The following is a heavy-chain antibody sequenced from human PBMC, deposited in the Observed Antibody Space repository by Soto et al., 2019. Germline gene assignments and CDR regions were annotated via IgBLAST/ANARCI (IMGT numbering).Heavy chain of an antibody. V-gene: IGHV4-30-4*01. Sequence: SETLSLTCTVSGGSISSGDYYWSWIRQPPGKGLEWIGYIYYIGSTYYNPSLKSRVTISVDTSKNQFSLKLSSVTAADTAVYYCARYYDSSGYYDNWGKGNQLTVS. CDR1: GGSISSGDYY. CDR3: ARYYDSSGYYDN. D-gene: IGHD3-22*01. CDR2: IYYIGST. J-gene: IGHJ4*02.